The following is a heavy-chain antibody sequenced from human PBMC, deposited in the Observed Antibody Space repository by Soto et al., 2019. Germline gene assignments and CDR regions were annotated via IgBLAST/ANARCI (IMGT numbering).Heavy chain of an antibody. J-gene: IGHJ6*02. Sequence: GESLKISCKGSGYTFTRYWIGWVRQKPGKGLELMGIVFPDDSDVRYSPSSQGQVTTSADKSINTAYLHWSALKASDTAMYYCARHLTGDLGRGMDVWGQGTTVTVSS. CDR1: GYTFTRYW. D-gene: IGHD7-27*01. CDR3: ARHLTGDLGRGMDV. V-gene: IGHV5-51*01. CDR2: VFPDDSDV.